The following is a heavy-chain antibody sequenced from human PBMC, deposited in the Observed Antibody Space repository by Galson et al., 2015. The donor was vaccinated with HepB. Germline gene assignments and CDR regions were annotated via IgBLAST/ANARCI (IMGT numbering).Heavy chain of an antibody. Sequence: SVKVSCKASGYTFTSYAMHWVRQAPGQRLEWMGWINAGNGNTKYSQKFQGRVTITRDTSASTAYMELSSLRSEDTAVYYCARDLKGGFAGIAAAHWGQGTLVTVSS. CDR1: GYTFTSYA. CDR2: INAGNGNT. CDR3: ARDLKGGFAGIAAAH. J-gene: IGHJ4*02. V-gene: IGHV1-3*01. D-gene: IGHD6-13*01.